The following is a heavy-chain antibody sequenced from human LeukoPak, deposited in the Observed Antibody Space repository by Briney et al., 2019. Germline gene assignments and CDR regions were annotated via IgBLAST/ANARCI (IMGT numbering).Heavy chain of an antibody. J-gene: IGHJ6*03. D-gene: IGHD1-1*01. V-gene: IGHV4-61*02. CDR3: ARWAHYNLYYYYMDV. Sequence: SQTLSLTCTVSGGSISSGSYYWGWIRQPAGKGLEWIGRLFTSGSTNYNPSLKSRVTISVNTSKNQFSLKLSSVTDADMAVYYCARWAHYNLYYYYMDVWGKGTTVTVTS. CDR1: GGSISSGSYY. CDR2: LFTSGST.